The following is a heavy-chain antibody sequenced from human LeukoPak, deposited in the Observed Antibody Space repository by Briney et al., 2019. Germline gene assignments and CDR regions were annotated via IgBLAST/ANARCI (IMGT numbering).Heavy chain of an antibody. Sequence: GGSLRLSCAASGFTFSSYAMSWVRQAPGKGLEWFSAISGSGGSTYYADSVKGRFTISRDNSKNTLYLQMNSLRAEDTAVYYCAKVGTAMVTFDYWGQGTLVTVSS. CDR2: ISGSGGST. D-gene: IGHD5-18*01. J-gene: IGHJ4*02. CDR1: GFTFSSYA. V-gene: IGHV3-23*01. CDR3: AKVGTAMVTFDY.